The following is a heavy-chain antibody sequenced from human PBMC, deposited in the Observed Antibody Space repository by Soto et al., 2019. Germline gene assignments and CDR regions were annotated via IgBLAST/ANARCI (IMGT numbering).Heavy chain of an antibody. J-gene: IGHJ4*02. D-gene: IGHD2-21*01. V-gene: IGHV3-13*01. CDR3: ARGRDSGLYYFDY. Sequence: EAQLVESGGDLVQPGGSLRLSCAASGFTFSNYDMHWVRQATGKGLEWVSTISTAGNTYSPGSVKGRFTISRENAKNSLYLQMNSLRVDDTAVYYCARGRDSGLYYFDYWGRGTLVTVSS. CDR2: ISTAGNT. CDR1: GFTFSNYD.